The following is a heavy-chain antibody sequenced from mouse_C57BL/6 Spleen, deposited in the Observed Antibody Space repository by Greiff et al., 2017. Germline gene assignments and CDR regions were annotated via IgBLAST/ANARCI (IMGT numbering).Heavy chain of an antibody. Sequence: EVQVVESGGDLVKPGGSLKLSCAASGFTFSSYGMSWVRQTPDKRLEWVATISSGGSYTYYPDSVKGRFTISRDNAKNTLYLQMSSLKSEDTAMYYCARHIGGYPYYAMDYWGQGTSVTVSS. CDR3: ARHIGGYPYYAMDY. CDR1: GFTFSSYG. D-gene: IGHD2-14*01. J-gene: IGHJ4*01. V-gene: IGHV5-6*01. CDR2: ISSGGSYT.